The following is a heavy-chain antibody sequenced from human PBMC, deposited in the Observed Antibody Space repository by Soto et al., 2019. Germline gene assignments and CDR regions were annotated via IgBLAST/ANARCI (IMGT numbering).Heavy chain of an antibody. J-gene: IGHJ6*02. CDR2: ISAYNGNT. Sequence: ASVKVSCKASGYTFTSYGISWVRQAPGQGLEWMGWISAYNGNTNYAQKLQGRVTMTTDTSTSTAYMELRSLRSDDTAMYYCAREGEARQLYYYYGMDVCGQGTTVTV. D-gene: IGHD6-13*01. V-gene: IGHV1-18*04. CDR3: AREGEARQLYYYYGMDV. CDR1: GYTFTSYG.